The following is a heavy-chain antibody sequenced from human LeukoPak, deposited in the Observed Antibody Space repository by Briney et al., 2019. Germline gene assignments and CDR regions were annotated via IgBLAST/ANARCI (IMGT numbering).Heavy chain of an antibody. D-gene: IGHD3-22*01. CDR3: ARDHKYYYDSRRYPFDY. V-gene: IGHV1-18*01. CDR1: GYTFTSYG. J-gene: IGHJ4*02. Sequence: ASVKVSCKASGYTFTSYGISWVRQAPGQGLEWMGWISAYNGNTNYAQKLQGRVTMTTDTSTSTAYMELRSLRSDDTAVYYCARDHKYYYDSRRYPFDYWGQGTLVTVSS. CDR2: ISAYNGNT.